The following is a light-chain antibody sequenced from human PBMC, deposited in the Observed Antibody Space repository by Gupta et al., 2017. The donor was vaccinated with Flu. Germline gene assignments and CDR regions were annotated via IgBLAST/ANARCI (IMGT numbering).Light chain of an antibody. V-gene: IGKV1-5*03. Sequence: GDRVTITCRASQSIGSWLAWYQQKPGKAPKLLIYKASTLETGVPARFSGSRSGTQFTLTISSLQPDDLATYYCQQYNSYSRAFGQGTTVEIK. J-gene: IGKJ1*01. CDR2: KAS. CDR1: QSIGSW. CDR3: QQYNSYSRA.